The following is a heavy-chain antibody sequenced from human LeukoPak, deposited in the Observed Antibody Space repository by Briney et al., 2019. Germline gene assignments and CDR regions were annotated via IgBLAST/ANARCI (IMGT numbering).Heavy chain of an antibody. CDR3: ARTTTVRGTYYMDV. Sequence: SETLSLTCTVSGGSISSSSYYWGWIRQPPGKGLEWIGSIYYSGSTYHNPSLKSRVTISVDTSKNQFSLKLSSVTAADTAVYYCARTTTVRGTYYMDVWGKGTTVTISS. J-gene: IGHJ6*03. V-gene: IGHV4-39*07. CDR2: IYYSGST. D-gene: IGHD3-10*01. CDR1: GGSISSSSYY.